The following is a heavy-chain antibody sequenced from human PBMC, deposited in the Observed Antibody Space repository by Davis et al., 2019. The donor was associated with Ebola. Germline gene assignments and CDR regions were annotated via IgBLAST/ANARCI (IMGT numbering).Heavy chain of an antibody. D-gene: IGHD5-24*01. CDR3: AKDRFVEMATGDGMDV. CDR2: ISSSSSYI. Sequence: PGGSLRLSCAASGFTFSSYSMNWVRQAPGKGLEWVSSISSSSSYIYYADSVKGRFTISRDNSKNTLYLQMNSLRAEDTAVYYCAKDRFVEMATGDGMDVWGQGTTVTVSS. J-gene: IGHJ6*02. CDR1: GFTFSSYS. V-gene: IGHV3-21*01.